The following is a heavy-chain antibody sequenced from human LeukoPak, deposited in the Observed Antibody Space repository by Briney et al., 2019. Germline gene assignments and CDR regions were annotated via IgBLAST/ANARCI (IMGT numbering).Heavy chain of an antibody. CDR1: GGSISSYY. J-gene: IGHJ4*02. CDR2: IYYSGST. D-gene: IGHD5-18*01. V-gene: IGHV4-59*08. Sequence: PSGTLSLTCTVSGGSISSYYWSWIRQPPGKGLEWIGYIYYSGSTNYNPSLKSRVTISVDTSKNQFSLKLSSVTAADTAVYYCARHLDTAMVQYDYWGQGTLVTVSS. CDR3: ARHLDTAMVQYDY.